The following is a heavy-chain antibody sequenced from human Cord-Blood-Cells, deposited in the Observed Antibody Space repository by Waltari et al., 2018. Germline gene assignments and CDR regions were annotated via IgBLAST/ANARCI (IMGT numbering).Heavy chain of an antibody. Sequence: QVQLVESGGGGVQPGRSLRLSCAAPGFHFRSYAMHWIRQAPGKGLEWVAVISYDGSNKYYADSVKGRFTISRDNSKNTLYLQMNSLRAEDTAVYYCARGEGSSSMSYWGQGTLVTVSS. D-gene: IGHD6-6*01. V-gene: IGHV3-30-3*01. CDR3: ARGEGSSSMSY. CDR1: GFHFRSYA. J-gene: IGHJ4*02. CDR2: ISYDGSNK.